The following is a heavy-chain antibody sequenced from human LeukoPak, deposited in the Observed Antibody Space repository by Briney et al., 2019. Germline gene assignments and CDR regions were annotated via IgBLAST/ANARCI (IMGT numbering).Heavy chain of an antibody. CDR2: INPDGSTT. J-gene: IGHJ4*02. CDR1: GFTFSRYW. Sequence: GGSLRLSCAASGFTFSRYWIHWVRQAPGKGLEWVSRINPDGSTTTYADSVKGRCTISRDNVKNTVYLQMNSLRAEDTAVYYCARDYIPYDFWSGYYTGIGYWGQGTLVTVSS. V-gene: IGHV3-74*01. D-gene: IGHD3-3*01. CDR3: ARDYIPYDFWSGYYTGIGY.